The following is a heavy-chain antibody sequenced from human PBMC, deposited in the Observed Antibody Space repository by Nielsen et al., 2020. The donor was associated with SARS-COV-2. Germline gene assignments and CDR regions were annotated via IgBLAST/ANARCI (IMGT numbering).Heavy chain of an antibody. CDR3: AREFRAHGHGVVIYRYYFDY. CDR1: GGSISSGGYY. D-gene: IGHD3-3*01. Sequence: SETLSLTCTVSGGSISSGGYYWSWIRQHPGKGLEWIGYIYYSGSTYYNPSLKSRVTISVDTSKNQFSLKLSSVTAADTAVYYCAREFRAHGHGVVIYRYYFDYWGQGTLVTVSS. J-gene: IGHJ4*02. CDR2: IYYSGST. V-gene: IGHV4-31*03.